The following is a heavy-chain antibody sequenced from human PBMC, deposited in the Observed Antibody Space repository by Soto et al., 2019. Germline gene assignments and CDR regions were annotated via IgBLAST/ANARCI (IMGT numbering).Heavy chain of an antibody. Sequence: QVQLVQSGAEVKKPGSSVKVSCKTSGGTFSTYGISWVRQAPGQGLDWMGGIIPIFGTTNYAQKFQGRVTITADESTSTGYMELSSLRFEDTAVYYCARVSRDRNYRNYYGSETTVLKWFDPWGQGTLVTVSS. CDR2: IIPIFGTT. D-gene: IGHD3-10*01. CDR1: GGTFSTYG. J-gene: IGHJ5*02. CDR3: ARVSRDRNYRNYYGSETTVLKWFDP. V-gene: IGHV1-69*01.